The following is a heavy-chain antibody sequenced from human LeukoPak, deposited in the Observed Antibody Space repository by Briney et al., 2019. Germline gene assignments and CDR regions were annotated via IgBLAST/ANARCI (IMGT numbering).Heavy chain of an antibody. CDR2: ISSNGGGT. V-gene: IGHV3-64*01. CDR1: GFTFSSYA. CDR3: AREVDHSFDY. J-gene: IGHJ4*02. Sequence: GGALRLSCAASGFTFSSYAMHWVRQAPGKGLEYVSAISSNGGGTYYANSVKGRFTISRDNSKNTLYLQMGSLRAEDMAVYYCAREVDHSFDYWGQGTLVTVSS.